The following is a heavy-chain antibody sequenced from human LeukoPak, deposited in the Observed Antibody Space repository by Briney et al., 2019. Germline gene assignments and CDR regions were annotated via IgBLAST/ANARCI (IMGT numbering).Heavy chain of an antibody. CDR1: GFIFSDFE. D-gene: IGHD3-16*01. J-gene: IGHJ4*01. CDR3: ARDPQNSWGLFDF. CDR2: ISSSGSIM. V-gene: IGHV3-48*03. Sequence: GQSLTLSCAVSGFIFSDFEINWVRQAPGKGLEWVGFISSSGSIMYYADSVKGRFTVSRDNAKNALYLLMSSLRAGDTAVYYCARDPQNSWGLFDFWGHGTLVTVSS.